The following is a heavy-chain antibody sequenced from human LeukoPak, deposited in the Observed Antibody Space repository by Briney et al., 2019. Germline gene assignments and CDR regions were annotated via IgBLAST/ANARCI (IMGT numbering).Heavy chain of an antibody. Sequence: SETLSLTCTVSGGSISSSSYYWGWIRQPPGKGLEWIGSIYYSGSTYYNPSLKSRVTMSVDTSKNQLSLKLGSVTAADTAVYYCARQTALQRRGIYRYTGDTLDYWGQGTLVTVSS. V-gene: IGHV4-39*01. D-gene: IGHD3-16*02. J-gene: IGHJ4*02. CDR3: ARQTALQRRGIYRYTGDTLDY. CDR1: GGSISSSSYY. CDR2: IYYSGST.